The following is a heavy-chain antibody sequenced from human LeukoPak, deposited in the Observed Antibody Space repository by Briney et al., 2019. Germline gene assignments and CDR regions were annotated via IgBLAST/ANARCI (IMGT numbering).Heavy chain of an antibody. D-gene: IGHD3-3*01. Sequence: GGSLRLSCAASGFTFSSYAMHWVRQAPGKGLEWVAVISYDGSNKYYADSVKGRFTISRNNSKNTLYLQMNSLRAEDTAVYYCAREPGLWSGYATWGQGTLVTVSS. J-gene: IGHJ5*02. V-gene: IGHV3-30*14. CDR2: ISYDGSNK. CDR1: GFTFSSYA. CDR3: AREPGLWSGYAT.